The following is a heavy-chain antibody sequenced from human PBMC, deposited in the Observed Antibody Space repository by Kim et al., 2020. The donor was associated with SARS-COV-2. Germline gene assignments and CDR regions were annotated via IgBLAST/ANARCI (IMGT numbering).Heavy chain of an antibody. CDR1: GFPFSTFW. J-gene: IGHJ4*02. CDR2: MKQDGSEE. V-gene: IGHV3-7*01. D-gene: IGHD6-19*01. CDR3: AGFADQWLLTY. Sequence: GGSLRLSCAASGFPFSTFWMGWVRQSPERGLEWVANMKQDGSEEYYVDSVKGRFTISRDNAKNSLFLQINSLRAEDTAVYYCAGFADQWLLTYWGQGTLVIVSS.